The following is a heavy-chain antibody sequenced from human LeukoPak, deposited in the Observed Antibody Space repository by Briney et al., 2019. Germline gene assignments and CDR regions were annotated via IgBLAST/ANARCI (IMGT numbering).Heavy chain of an antibody. V-gene: IGHV3-21*01. Sequence: PGGSLRLSCAASGFTFSSYSMNWVRQAPGKGLEWVSSISSSSSYIYYADSVKGRFTISRDNAKNSLYLQMNSLRAEDTAVYYCARDSGIPPATFDYWGQGTLVTVSS. CDR2: ISSSSSYI. CDR3: ARDSGIPPATFDY. D-gene: IGHD2-15*01. J-gene: IGHJ4*02. CDR1: GFTFSSYS.